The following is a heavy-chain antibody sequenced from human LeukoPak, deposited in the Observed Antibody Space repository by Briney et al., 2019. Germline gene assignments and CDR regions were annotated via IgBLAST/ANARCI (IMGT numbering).Heavy chain of an antibody. D-gene: IGHD6-13*01. CDR3: ARDSSSWYSSGAGWFDP. Sequence: SETLSLTCTVSSGSISSYYWSWIRQPAGKGLEWIGRIYTSGSTNYNPFLKSRVTMSVDTSKNQFSLKLSSVTAADTAVYYCARDSSSWYSSGAGWFDPWGQGTLVTVSS. V-gene: IGHV4-4*07. J-gene: IGHJ5*02. CDR1: SGSISSYY. CDR2: IYTSGST.